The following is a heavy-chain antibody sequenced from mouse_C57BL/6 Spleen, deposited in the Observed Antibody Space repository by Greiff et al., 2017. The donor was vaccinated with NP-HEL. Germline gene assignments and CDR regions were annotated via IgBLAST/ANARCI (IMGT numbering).Heavy chain of an antibody. CDR2: ISSGSSTI. J-gene: IGHJ2*01. Sequence: EVKLKQSGGGLVKPGGSLKLSCAASGFTFSDYGMHWVRQAPEKGLEWVAYISSGSSTIYYADTVKGRFTISRDNAKNTLFLQMTSLRSEDTAMYYCARITYDYYHYFDYWGQGTTLTVSS. V-gene: IGHV5-17*01. D-gene: IGHD2-4*01. CDR1: GFTFSDYG. CDR3: ARITYDYYHYFDY.